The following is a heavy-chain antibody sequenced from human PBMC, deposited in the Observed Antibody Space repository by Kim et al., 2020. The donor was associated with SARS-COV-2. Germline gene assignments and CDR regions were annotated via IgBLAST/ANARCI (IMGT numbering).Heavy chain of an antibody. V-gene: IGHV4-59*01. Sequence: SETLSLTCTVSGGSISSYYWSWIRQPPGKGLEWIGYIYYSGSTNYNPSLKSRVTISVDTSKNQFSLKLSSVTAADTAVYYCARDPAGIAVAGAFDIWGQGTMVTVSS. CDR3: ARDPAGIAVAGAFDI. CDR2: IYYSGST. D-gene: IGHD6-19*01. CDR1: GGSISSYY. J-gene: IGHJ3*02.